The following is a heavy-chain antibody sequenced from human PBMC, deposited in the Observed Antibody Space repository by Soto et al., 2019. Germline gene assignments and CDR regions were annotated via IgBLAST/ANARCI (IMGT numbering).Heavy chain of an antibody. Sequence: SETLSLTCAVYGGSFSGYYWSWIRQPPGKGLEWIGEINHSGSTNYNPSLKSRVTISVDTSKNQFSLKLSSVTAADTAVYYCARAKAGVAATFFTYFDYWGQGTLVTVSS. CDR2: INHSGST. CDR3: ARAKAGVAATFFTYFDY. D-gene: IGHD2-15*01. CDR1: GGSFSGYY. J-gene: IGHJ4*02. V-gene: IGHV4-34*01.